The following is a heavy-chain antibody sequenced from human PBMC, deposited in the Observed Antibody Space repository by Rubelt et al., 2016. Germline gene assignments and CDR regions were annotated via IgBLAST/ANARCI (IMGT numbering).Heavy chain of an antibody. V-gene: IGHV3-11*06. D-gene: IGHD3-10*01. Sequence: VQLLESGGGLVQPGGSLRLSCAASGFTFSDYYMSWIRQAPGKGLEWVSYISSYTTYADSVKGRLTISRDTANNSLYLQMNSLRAGDTAVYYCARDDGLGGPFDYWGQGTLVTVSS. J-gene: IGHJ4*02. CDR3: ARDDGLGGPFDY. CDR1: GFTFSDYY. CDR2: ISSYT.